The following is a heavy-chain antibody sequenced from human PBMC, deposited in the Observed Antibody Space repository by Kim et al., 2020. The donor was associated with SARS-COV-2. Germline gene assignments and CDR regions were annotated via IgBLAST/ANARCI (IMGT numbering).Heavy chain of an antibody. Sequence: GGSLRLSCVSSGFIFSSYGFHWVRQAPGKGLEWVANIWYDGSRTYYADSVEGRFTVSRDYSNNTLYLQINSLRAEDTALYYCARESSGYPDYWGQGTLAT. D-gene: IGHD3-22*01. J-gene: IGHJ4*02. CDR1: GFIFSSYG. CDR3: ARESSGYPDY. CDR2: IWYDGSRT. V-gene: IGHV3-33*01.